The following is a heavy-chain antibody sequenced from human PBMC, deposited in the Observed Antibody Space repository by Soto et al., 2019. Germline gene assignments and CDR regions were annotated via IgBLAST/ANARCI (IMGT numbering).Heavy chain of an antibody. CDR3: ARDRIIGTSYSDY. CDR2: IHSSGTT. Sequence: SETLSLTCTVSNGSINSFYWAWMRQPAGKGLEWIGRIHSSGTTNYNPSLSSRVTMSVDPSKNQFSLRLTSVTAADTAVYYCARDRIIGTSYSDYWGQGILVTVSS. D-gene: IGHD1-7*01. V-gene: IGHV4-4*07. CDR1: NGSINSFY. J-gene: IGHJ4*02.